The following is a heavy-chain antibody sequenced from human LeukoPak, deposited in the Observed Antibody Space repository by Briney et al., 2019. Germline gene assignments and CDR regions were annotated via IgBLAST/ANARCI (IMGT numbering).Heavy chain of an antibody. CDR2: INSDGSGT. D-gene: IGHD6-13*01. J-gene: IGHJ4*02. CDR1: GFTFSSYA. Sequence: GGSLRIYCAASGFTFSSYAMNWVGDVPWNGLICVSGINSDGSGTTYADSVKGRFTISRDNAKNRLYLQMNSLRAEDTAVYYCAKLKGSSWYGAGDYWGQGTLVTVSS. CDR3: AKLKGSSWYGAGDY. V-gene: IGHV3-74*01.